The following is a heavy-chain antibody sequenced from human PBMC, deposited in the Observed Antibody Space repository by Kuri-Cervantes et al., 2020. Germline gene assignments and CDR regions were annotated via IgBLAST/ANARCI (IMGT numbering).Heavy chain of an antibody. CDR1: GYTFTSYA. Sequence: ASVKVSCKASGYTFTSYAMNWVRQAPGQGLEWMGIINPSGGSTSYAQKFQGRVTMTRDTSTSTVYMELSSLRSEDTAVYYCAREYLYYYGSGKYGMDVWGQGTTVTVSS. CDR2: INPSGGST. J-gene: IGHJ6*02. CDR3: AREYLYYYGSGKYGMDV. D-gene: IGHD3-10*01. V-gene: IGHV1-46*01.